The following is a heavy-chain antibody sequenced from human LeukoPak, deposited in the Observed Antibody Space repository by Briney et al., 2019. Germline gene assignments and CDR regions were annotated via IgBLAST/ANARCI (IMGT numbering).Heavy chain of an antibody. J-gene: IGHJ4*02. D-gene: IGHD3-3*01. V-gene: IGHV1-2*02. CDR2: INPNSGGT. Sequence: ASVKVSCKASGYTFTGYYMHWVRQAPGQGLEWMGWINPNSGGTNYAQKFQGRVTMTRDTSISTAYMELSRLRSDATAVYYGARGSDFWGGYRASEFDYWGQGPLVTVSS. CDR1: GYTFTGYY. CDR3: ARGSDFWGGYRASEFDY.